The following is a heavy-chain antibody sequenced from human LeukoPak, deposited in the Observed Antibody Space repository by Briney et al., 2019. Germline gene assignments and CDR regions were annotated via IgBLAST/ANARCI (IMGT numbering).Heavy chain of an antibody. CDR2: ISYDGSKK. CDR3: ARGPRFDP. V-gene: IGHV3-30*04. CDR1: GFTFSNYA. J-gene: IGHJ5*02. Sequence: PGRSLRLSCVASGFTFSNYAMHWVRQAPGKGLEWVAVISYDGSKKDYADSVKGRFTISRDNSKNTLYLQMNSLRAEDTAVYYCARGPRFDPWGQGTLVTVSS.